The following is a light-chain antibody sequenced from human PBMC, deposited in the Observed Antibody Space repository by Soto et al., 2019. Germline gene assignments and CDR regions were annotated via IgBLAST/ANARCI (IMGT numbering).Light chain of an antibody. CDR1: QTVNTN. CDR3: QHYNNWPPIT. V-gene: IGKV3-15*01. Sequence: EIVMTQSPATLSVSPGERATLSCRASQTVNTNLAWYQQKPGQAPRLLIYGASTRATGIPARFSGSGSGTEFTLTISSLQSEDFAVYYCQHYNNWPPITFGQGTRLEIK. CDR2: GAS. J-gene: IGKJ5*01.